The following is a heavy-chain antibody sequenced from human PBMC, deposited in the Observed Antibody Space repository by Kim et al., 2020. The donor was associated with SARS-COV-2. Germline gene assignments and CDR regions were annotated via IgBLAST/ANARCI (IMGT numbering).Heavy chain of an antibody. CDR2: IYYSGST. J-gene: IGHJ3*02. V-gene: IGHV4-59*08. CDR1: GGSISSYY. D-gene: IGHD4-17*01. CDR3: ATRLGGYGDHEVDAFDI. Sequence: SETLSLTCTVSGGSISSYYWSWIRQPPGKGLEWIGYIYYSGSTNYNPSLKSRVTISVDTSKNQFSLKLSSVTAADTAVYYCATRLGGYGDHEVDAFDIWGQGTMVTVAS.